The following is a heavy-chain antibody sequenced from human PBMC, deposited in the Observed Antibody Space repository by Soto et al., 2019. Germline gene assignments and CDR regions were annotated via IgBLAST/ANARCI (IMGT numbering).Heavy chain of an antibody. D-gene: IGHD3-22*01. CDR1: GGSISSYY. J-gene: IGHJ4*02. CDR2: IYTSGST. V-gene: IGHV4-4*07. CDR3: ARDLWYDSSGYYYDGPHFDY. Sequence: SETLSLTCTVSGGSISSYYWSWIRQPAGKGLEWIGRIYTSGSTNYNPSLKSRVTMSVDTSKNQFSLKLSSVTAADTAVYYCARDLWYDSSGYYYDGPHFDYWGQGTLVTVPQ.